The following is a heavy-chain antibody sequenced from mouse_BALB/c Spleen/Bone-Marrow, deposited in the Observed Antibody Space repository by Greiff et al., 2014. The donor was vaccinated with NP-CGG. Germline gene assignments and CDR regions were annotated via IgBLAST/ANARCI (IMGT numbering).Heavy chain of an antibody. CDR2: IDPANVNT. V-gene: IGHV14-3*02. Sequence: EVQLQESGAELVKPGASVKLSCTASGFNIKNTYIHWVKQRPEQGLGWIGRIDPANVNTKYDPKFQGKATITADTSSNTAYLQLSSLTSEDTAVYYCATYYYGSSLFAYWGQGTLVTVSA. CDR1: GFNIKNTY. CDR3: ATYYYGSSLFAY. J-gene: IGHJ3*01. D-gene: IGHD1-1*01.